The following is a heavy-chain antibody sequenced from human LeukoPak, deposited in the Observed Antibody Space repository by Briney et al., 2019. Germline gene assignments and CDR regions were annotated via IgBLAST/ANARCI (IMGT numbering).Heavy chain of an antibody. Sequence: SEKVSCTASGGTFSSYAISWVRQAPGQGLEWMGGIIPIFGTANYAQKFQGRVTITADESTSTAYMELSSLRSEDTAVYYCARDKAPYYYDSSGLGAFDYWGQGTLVTVSS. CDR3: ARDKAPYYYDSSGLGAFDY. D-gene: IGHD3-22*01. V-gene: IGHV1-69*13. J-gene: IGHJ4*02. CDR1: GGTFSSYA. CDR2: IIPIFGTA.